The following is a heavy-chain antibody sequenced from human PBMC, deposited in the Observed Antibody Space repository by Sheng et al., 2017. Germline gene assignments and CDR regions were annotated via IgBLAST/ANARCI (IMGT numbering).Heavy chain of an antibody. V-gene: IGHV3-33*01. D-gene: IGHD4-17*01. CDR2: IWYDGSNK. CDR1: GFTFSSYG. Sequence: QVQLVESGGGVVQPGRSLRLSCAASGFTFSSYGMHWVRQAPGKGLEWVAVIWYDGSNKYYADSVKGRFTISRDNSKNTLYLQMNSLRAEDTAVYYCARDYDYGGKRDWGYYYYGMDVWDQGP. CDR3: ARDYDYGGKRDWGYYYYGMDV. J-gene: IGHJ6*02.